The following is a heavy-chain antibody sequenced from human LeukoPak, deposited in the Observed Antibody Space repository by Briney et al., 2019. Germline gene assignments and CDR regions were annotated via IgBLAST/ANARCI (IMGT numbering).Heavy chain of an antibody. V-gene: IGHV3-23*01. CDR2: ISGGGGTT. J-gene: IGHJ5*01. CDR3: VRVARLADS. Sequence: QPGGSLRLSCASSGFTFSSYAMSWVRQAPRKRLEWVSAISGGGGTTYYADSVKGRFTISRDNAENSLYLQMNSLRAEDTAVYYCVRVARLADSWGQGTLVTVSS. CDR1: GFTFSSYA.